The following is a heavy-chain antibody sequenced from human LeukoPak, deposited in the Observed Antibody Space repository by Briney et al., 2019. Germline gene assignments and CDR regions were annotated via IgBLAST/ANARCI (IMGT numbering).Heavy chain of an antibody. CDR1: GFTFSAYS. CDR2: ISASSGTI. CDR3: ARRSEFGVLYYMDV. J-gene: IGHJ6*03. Sequence: PGGSLRLSCAASGFTFSAYSMNWVRQAPGKGLEWGSYISASSGTIYYADSVKGRFTISRDNAKNSLYLQMNSLRGDDTAVYYCARRSEFGVLYYMDVWGKGTTVTVS. D-gene: IGHD3-16*01. V-gene: IGHV3-48*01.